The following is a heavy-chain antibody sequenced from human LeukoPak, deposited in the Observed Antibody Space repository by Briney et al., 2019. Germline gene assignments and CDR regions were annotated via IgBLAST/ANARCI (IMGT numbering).Heavy chain of an antibody. J-gene: IGHJ4*02. D-gene: IGHD3/OR15-3a*01. CDR1: GYTFTGYY. CDR2: INPNNGDT. CDR3: ARRGYEFSDLDN. Sequence: ASVKVSCKASGYTFTGYYMHWVRQAPGQGLEWMGWINPNNGDTNFAQKFQGRVAMTRDTSMNTVYMELSSLRSDDTAVYYCARRGYEFSDLDNWGQGTLVTVSS. V-gene: IGHV1-2*02.